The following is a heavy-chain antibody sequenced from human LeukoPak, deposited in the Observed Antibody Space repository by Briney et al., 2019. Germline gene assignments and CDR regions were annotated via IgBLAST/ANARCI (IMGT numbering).Heavy chain of an antibody. CDR1: GGSISSYY. V-gene: IGHV4-59*01. CDR2: IYYSGST. J-gene: IGHJ4*02. CDR3: AREVEMAATSYFDY. D-gene: IGHD5-24*01. Sequence: SETLSLTXTVSGGSISSYYWSWIRQPPGKGLEWIGYIYYSGSTNYNPSLKSRVTISVDTSKNQFSLKLSSVTAADTAVYYCAREVEMAATSYFDYWGRGTLVTVSS.